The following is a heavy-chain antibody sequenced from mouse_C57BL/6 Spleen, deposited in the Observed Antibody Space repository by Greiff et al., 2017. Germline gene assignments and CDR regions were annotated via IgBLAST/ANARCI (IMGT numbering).Heavy chain of an antibody. J-gene: IGHJ4*01. CDR2: IDPSDSYK. D-gene: IGHD2-4*01. CDR3: ARGGTVYYDYGGDY. CDR1: GYTFTSYW. V-gene: IGHV1-59*01. Sequence: VQLQQPGAELVRPGTSVKLSCKASGYTFTSYWMHWVKQRPGQGLAWIGVIDPSDSYKNYNQKLKGKATCTVDTSSSTAYMQLSSLTSEASAVYYCARGGTVYYDYGGDYWGQVTSVTVSS.